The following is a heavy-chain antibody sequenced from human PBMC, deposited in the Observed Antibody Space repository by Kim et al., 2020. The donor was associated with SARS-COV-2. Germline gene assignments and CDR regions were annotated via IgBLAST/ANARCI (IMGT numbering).Heavy chain of an antibody. Sequence: SETLSLTCAVYGGSFSGYYWSWIRQPPGKGLEWIGEINHSGSTNYNPSLKSRVTISVDTSKNQFSLKLSSVTAADTAVYYCARGEGIAAAGHKSGYFDLWGRGTLVTVSS. D-gene: IGHD6-13*01. CDR1: GGSFSGYY. CDR2: INHSGST. V-gene: IGHV4-34*01. CDR3: ARGEGIAAAGHKSGYFDL. J-gene: IGHJ2*01.